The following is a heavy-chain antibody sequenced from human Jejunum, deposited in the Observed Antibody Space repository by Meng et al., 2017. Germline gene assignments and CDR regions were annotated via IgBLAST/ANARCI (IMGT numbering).Heavy chain of an antibody. D-gene: IGHD6-19*01. CDR2: MNPNSGNT. CDR3: ARSIRYSSGKETFDN. CDR1: GYPFTGYD. J-gene: IGHJ4*02. V-gene: IGHV1-8*01. Sequence: HVEVVQVGAEVKKAGASVKVSCKASGYPFTGYDFNWVRLATGQGLEWMGWMNPNSGNTGYAQQFQGRVTMTRNISISTAYMELSSLRSEDTAVYYCARSIRYSSGKETFDNWGQGTLVTVSS.